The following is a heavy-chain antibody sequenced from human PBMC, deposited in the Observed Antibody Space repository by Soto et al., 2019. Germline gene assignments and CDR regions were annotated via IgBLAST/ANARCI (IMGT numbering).Heavy chain of an antibody. CDR2: IYYSGST. Sequence: QVQLQESGPGLVKPSQTLSLTCTVSGGSISSGGYYWSWIRQHPGKGLEWIGYIYYSGSTYYNPSFRRRVTTSAVSSKNNYSLKMSSLSAADKPVYYYARKTPAGSSSTLGGYYYYGMDVWGQGTTVTVSS. V-gene: IGHV4-31*03. CDR3: ARKTPAGSSSTLGGYYYYGMDV. J-gene: IGHJ6*02. D-gene: IGHD6-6*01. CDR1: GGSISSGGYY.